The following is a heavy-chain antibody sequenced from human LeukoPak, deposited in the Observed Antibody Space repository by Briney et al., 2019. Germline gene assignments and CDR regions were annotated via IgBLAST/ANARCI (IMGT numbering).Heavy chain of an antibody. CDR1: GGSIISSSYY. CDR3: AKHVVGNYDLLSFDY. CDR2: MFYSGNT. Sequence: SGTLSLTCGVSGGSIISSSYYWGWIRHPPGKGLECIASMFYSGNTYYNPSLKSSFTMSVDTTENQFSLKLSSVTAADTAVYYCAKHVVGNYDLLSFDYWGQGSLVTVSS. J-gene: IGHJ4*02. V-gene: IGHV4-39*01. D-gene: IGHD2-21*01.